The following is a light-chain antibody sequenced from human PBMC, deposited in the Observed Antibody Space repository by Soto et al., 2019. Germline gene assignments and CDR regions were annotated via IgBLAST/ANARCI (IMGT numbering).Light chain of an antibody. CDR1: SSDVGSYNL. CDR2: EGS. V-gene: IGLV2-23*01. J-gene: IGLJ2*01. Sequence: QSALTQPASVSGSPGQSITISCTGTSSDVGSYNLVSWYQQHPGKAPKLMIYEGSKRPSGVSTRFSGSKSGNTAALTISGLQAEDEADYSFCSYAGSSTVVFGGETKLTVL. CDR3: CSYAGSSTVV.